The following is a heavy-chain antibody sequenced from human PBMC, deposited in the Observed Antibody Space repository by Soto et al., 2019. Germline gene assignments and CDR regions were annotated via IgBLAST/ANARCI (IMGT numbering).Heavy chain of an antibody. Sequence: SETLSLTCTVSGGSISSGDYYWSWIRQPPGKGLEWIGYIYYSGSTYYNPSLKSRVTISVDTSKTQFSLKLTSVTAADTAVYYCARARPFYGVDVWGQGTPVT. D-gene: IGHD6-6*01. CDR1: GGSISSGDYY. CDR3: ARARPFYGVDV. V-gene: IGHV4-30-4*02. CDR2: IYYSGST. J-gene: IGHJ6*02.